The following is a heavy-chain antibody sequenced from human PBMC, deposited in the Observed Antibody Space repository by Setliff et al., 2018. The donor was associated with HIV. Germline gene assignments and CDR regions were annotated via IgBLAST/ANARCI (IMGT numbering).Heavy chain of an antibody. CDR3: ARSTWFGSWYYFDY. CDR2: IKQDGSEK. V-gene: IGHV3-7*01. J-gene: IGHJ4*02. Sequence: GGSLRLSCAASGFTFSSYWMSWVRQAPGKGLEWVANIKQDGSEKYYVDSVRGRFTISRDNAKNSLYLQINSLRAEDTAVYYCARSTWFGSWYYFDYWGQGTLVTVS. CDR1: GFTFSSYW. D-gene: IGHD6-13*01.